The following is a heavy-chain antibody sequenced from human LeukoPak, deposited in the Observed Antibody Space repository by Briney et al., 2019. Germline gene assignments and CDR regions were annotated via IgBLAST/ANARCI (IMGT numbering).Heavy chain of an antibody. CDR2: IIPIFGTA. Sequence: ASVKVSCKASGGTFSSYAISWVRQAPGQGLEWMGGIIPIFGTANYAQKFQGRVTITADESTSTAYMELSSLRSEDTAVYYCVRDGPYSSSWYGYYYYGMDVWGQGTTVTVSS. D-gene: IGHD6-13*01. CDR1: GGTFSSYA. J-gene: IGHJ6*02. CDR3: VRDGPYSSSWYGYYYYGMDV. V-gene: IGHV1-69*13.